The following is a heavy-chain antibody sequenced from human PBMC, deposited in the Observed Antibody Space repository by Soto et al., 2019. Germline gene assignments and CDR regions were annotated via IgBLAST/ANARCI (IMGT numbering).Heavy chain of an antibody. CDR1: GYRFTTYW. J-gene: IGHJ4*02. D-gene: IGHD3-22*01. CDR3: ARLTTYYDSNGFYCDK. V-gene: IGHV5-51*01. Sequence: PGESLKISCKGFGYRFTTYWIGWVRQMPGKGLEWMGIIYPGDSDTRYSPSFQGHVSISADKSISTAYLQWSSLEASDTAMYYCARLTTYYDSNGFYCDKWGQGTRVTVSS. CDR2: IYPGDSDT.